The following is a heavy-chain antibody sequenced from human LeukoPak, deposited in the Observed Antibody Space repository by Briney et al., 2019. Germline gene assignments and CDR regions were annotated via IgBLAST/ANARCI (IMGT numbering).Heavy chain of an antibody. Sequence: SETLSLTCTVSGGSISSYYWSWIRQPPGKGLEWIGYIYYSGSTNYNPSLKSRVTISVDTSKNQFSLKLSSVTAADTAVYYCASEYSSSSADFDYWGQGTLVTVSS. J-gene: IGHJ4*02. CDR1: GGSISSYY. CDR3: ASEYSSSSADFDY. V-gene: IGHV4-59*12. CDR2: IYYSGST. D-gene: IGHD6-6*01.